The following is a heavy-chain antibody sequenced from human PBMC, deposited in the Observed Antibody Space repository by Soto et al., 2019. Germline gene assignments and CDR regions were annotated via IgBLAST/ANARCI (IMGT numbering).Heavy chain of an antibody. CDR3: ARGRPAAVSTLPFLDS. J-gene: IGHJ4*02. Sequence: QVQLVESGGGVVQPGRSLRLSCAASGFSFSTYGMHWVRQAPGKGLEWVTVLWYDGSRTYYADSVKGRFTISRDTSQNMLYLQMTSMRDEATAVYYCARGRPAAVSTLPFLDSWGQGTLVTVSS. CDR1: GFSFSTYG. CDR2: LWYDGSRT. V-gene: IGHV3-33*01. D-gene: IGHD3-16*01.